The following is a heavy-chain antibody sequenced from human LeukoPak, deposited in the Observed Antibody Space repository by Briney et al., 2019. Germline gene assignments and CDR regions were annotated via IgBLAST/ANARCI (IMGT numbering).Heavy chain of an antibody. Sequence: SETLSLTCTVSGGSITNYYWSWIRQPPGKGLEWIGYFYYSGDTNYKPSLKGRVTISADTSKNQFSLRLTSVTAADTAVYYCAREMVDILTGYSHIDYWGQGTLVTVSS. CDR2: FYYSGDT. V-gene: IGHV4-59*01. CDR3: AREMVDILTGYSHIDY. CDR1: GGSITNYY. J-gene: IGHJ4*02. D-gene: IGHD3-9*01.